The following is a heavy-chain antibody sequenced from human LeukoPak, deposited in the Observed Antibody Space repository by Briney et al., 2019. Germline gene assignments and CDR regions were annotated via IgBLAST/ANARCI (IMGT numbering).Heavy chain of an antibody. CDR2: ISGSGVNT. D-gene: IGHD6-19*01. CDR1: GFTFNNYG. CDR3: ARSWYNSGSLLRFFDS. Sequence: GGSLGLSCVASGFTFNNYGMNWVRLTPGKGLEWVSGISGSGVNTWYTDSLKGRFTVSRDNSKNTVFLQMNSLTDEDAALYFCARSWYNSGSLLRFFDSWGQGTLVTVSS. V-gene: IGHV3-23*01. J-gene: IGHJ4*02.